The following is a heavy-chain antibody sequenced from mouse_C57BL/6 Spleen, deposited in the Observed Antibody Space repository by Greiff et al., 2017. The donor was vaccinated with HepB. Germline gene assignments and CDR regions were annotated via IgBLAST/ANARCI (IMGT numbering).Heavy chain of an antibody. D-gene: IGHD4-1*01. CDR2: ISSGGSYT. Sequence: EVQLVESGGDLVKPGGSLKLSCAASGFTFSSYGMSWVRQTPDKRLEWVATISSGGSYTYYPDSVKGRFTISRDNAKNTLYLQMSSLKSEDTAMYYCARNWDVDFDYWGQGTTLTVSS. CDR1: GFTFSSYG. V-gene: IGHV5-6*01. CDR3: ARNWDVDFDY. J-gene: IGHJ2*01.